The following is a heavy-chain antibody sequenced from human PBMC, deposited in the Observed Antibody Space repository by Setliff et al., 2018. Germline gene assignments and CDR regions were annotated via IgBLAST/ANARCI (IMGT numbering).Heavy chain of an antibody. V-gene: IGHV4-4*08. CDR2: IYTGGST. CDR1: GVSVSRHY. CDR3: ARYNPGGSAHWFDP. Sequence: PSETLSLTCIVSGVSVSRHYWSWIRRPPGKTLEWIGYIYTGGSTTYNPSLKSRVTLSIDTSKNQFSLKLASVTAADTAVYYCARYNPGGSAHWFDPWGQGTLVTVSS. D-gene: IGHD3-16*02. J-gene: IGHJ5*02.